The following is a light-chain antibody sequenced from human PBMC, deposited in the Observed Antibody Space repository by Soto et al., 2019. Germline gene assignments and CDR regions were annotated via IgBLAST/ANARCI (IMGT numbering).Light chain of an antibody. CDR1: SSDVGSYNP. J-gene: IGLJ2*01. CDR3: CSYAGSSTYVV. Sequence: QSALTQPASVSGSPGQSITISCTGTSSDVGSYNPVSWYQQHPGKAPKLMIYEGSKRPSWVSNRFSGSKSGNTASLTISGLQAEDEADYYCCSYAGSSTYVVFGGGTQLTVL. CDR2: EGS. V-gene: IGLV2-23*01.